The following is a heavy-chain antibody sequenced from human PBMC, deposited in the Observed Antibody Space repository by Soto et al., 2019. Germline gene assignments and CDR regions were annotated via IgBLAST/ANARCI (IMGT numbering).Heavy chain of an antibody. CDR2: IYYDGNNK. J-gene: IGHJ4*02. D-gene: IGHD4-17*01. V-gene: IGHV3-33*08. CDR1: GFTFSSYG. CDR3: ARAGGTVTSDF. Sequence: QVQLVESGGGVVQPGKSLRLSCAAAGFTFSSYGMHWVRQAPGKGLEWLAMIYYDGNNKYYADSVKGRFTISRDNSRNTLYLQMNGRRAEDRGIYYCARAGGTVTSDFWGQGTLVNVSS.